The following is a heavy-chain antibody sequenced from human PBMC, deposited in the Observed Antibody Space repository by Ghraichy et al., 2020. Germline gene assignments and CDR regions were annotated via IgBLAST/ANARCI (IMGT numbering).Heavy chain of an antibody. J-gene: IGHJ2*01. V-gene: IGHV4-30-4*01. CDR2: IYYSGST. CDR3: ARTIGYCSSTSCYESNWDFDL. Sequence: SETLSLTCTVSGGSISSGDYYWSWIRQPPGKGLEWIGYIYYSGSTYYNPSLKSRVTISVDTSKNQFSLKLSSVTAADTAVYYCARTIGYCSSTSCYESNWDFDLWGRGTLVTVSS. CDR1: GGSISSGDYY. D-gene: IGHD2-2*01.